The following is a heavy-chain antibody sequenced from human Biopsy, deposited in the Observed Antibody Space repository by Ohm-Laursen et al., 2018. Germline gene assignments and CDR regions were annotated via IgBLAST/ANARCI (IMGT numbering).Heavy chain of an antibody. D-gene: IGHD3-22*01. CDR2: ISNSGTT. V-gene: IGHV4-4*09. CDR3: ARDYDTSGYYYVS. CDR1: GASVRSHF. Sequence: SDTLSLTCTLSGASVRSHFLTWIRQPPGKGLQWIGSISNSGTTKSSPSLKSRVNISVDTSKNQFSLKLNSVTAADTAVYYCARDYDTSGYYYVSWGQGTLVTVSS. J-gene: IGHJ5*02.